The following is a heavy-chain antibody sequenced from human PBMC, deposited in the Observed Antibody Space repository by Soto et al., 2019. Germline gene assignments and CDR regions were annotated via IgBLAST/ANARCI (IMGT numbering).Heavy chain of an antibody. CDR3: AKSAGVWGAYYSDS. J-gene: IGHJ4*02. Sequence: PGGSLRLSCAASGFRFSRHGMTWVRQAPGKGLEWVSSISGGGDSTYYADSVKGRFTISSDNSKNTLYLQMNGLRAEDTALYYCAKSAGVWGAYYSDSWGQGTLVTVFS. D-gene: IGHD3-16*01. CDR1: GFRFSRHG. V-gene: IGHV3-23*01. CDR2: ISGGGDST.